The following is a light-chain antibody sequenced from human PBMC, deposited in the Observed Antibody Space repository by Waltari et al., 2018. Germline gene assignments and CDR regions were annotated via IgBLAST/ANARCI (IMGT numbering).Light chain of an antibody. J-gene: IGKJ1*01. CDR2: AAS. CDR3: QQFNNYPRT. V-gene: IGKV1D-13*01. Sequence: AIQLTQSPSSLSASVGDRVTITCRASPCISSALAWYQQQPGKAPKLLLYAASSLEIGVPSRFSGSGSGTDFTLTISSRQPEDFATYYCQQFNNYPRTFGQGTKVEIK. CDR1: PCISSA.